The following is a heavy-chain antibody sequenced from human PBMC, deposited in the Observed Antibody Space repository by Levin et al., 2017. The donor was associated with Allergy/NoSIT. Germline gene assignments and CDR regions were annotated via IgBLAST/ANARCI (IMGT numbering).Heavy chain of an antibody. J-gene: IGHJ4*02. CDR3: ARSGSHIIAAAVGGYFDY. D-gene: IGHD6-13*01. V-gene: IGHV4-61*01. CDR1: GGSVSSGSYY. CDR2: IYYSGRT. Sequence: PSETLSLTCTVAGGSVSSGSYYWSWIRQPPGTGLEWIGYIYYSGRTIYIPSLKCRVTISVDTSKHQFSLKLSSVTAADTAVYYCARSGSHIIAAAVGGYFDYSGQGTLVTVSS.